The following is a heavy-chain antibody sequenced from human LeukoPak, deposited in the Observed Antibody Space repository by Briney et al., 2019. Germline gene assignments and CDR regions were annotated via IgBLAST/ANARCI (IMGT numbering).Heavy chain of an antibody. V-gene: IGHV4-59*01. J-gene: IGHJ5*02. CDR3: ARAVNWFEL. CDR2: IYYSGST. Sequence: PSETLSLTCTVSGGSIGSFYWTWIRQPPGKGLEWIGYIYYSGSTNYNPSLKSRVTISVDTSENQFSLKLRSVTAADTAVYYCARAVNWFELWGQGTLVTVSS. CDR1: GGSIGSFY.